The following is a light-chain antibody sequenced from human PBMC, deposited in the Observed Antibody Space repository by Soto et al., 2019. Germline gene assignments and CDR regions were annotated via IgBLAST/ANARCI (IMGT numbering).Light chain of an antibody. V-gene: IGKV1-39*01. Sequence: DIQMTQSPSSLSASVGDRVTITCRASQSISSYLNWYQQKPGKAPKLLIYAASSLQSGVPSRFSGSGSGTDFTLTISSLQPVDFATYYCQQSYSTLLTFGPGTKVDIK. J-gene: IGKJ3*01. CDR1: QSISSY. CDR2: AAS. CDR3: QQSYSTLLT.